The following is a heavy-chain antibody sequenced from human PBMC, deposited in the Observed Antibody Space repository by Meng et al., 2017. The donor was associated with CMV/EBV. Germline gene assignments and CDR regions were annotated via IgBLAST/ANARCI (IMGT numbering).Heavy chain of an antibody. CDR3: AREGWEQRGFDY. CDR2: IKQDGSEK. V-gene: IGHV3-7*01. J-gene: IGHJ4*02. Sequence: GGSLRLSCAASGFTFSSYSMNWVRQAPGKGLEWVANIKQDGSEKYYVDSVKGRFTISRDNAKNSLYLQMNSLRAEDTAVYYCAREGWEQRGFDYWGQGTLVTVSS. D-gene: IGHD1-26*01. CDR1: GFTFSSYS.